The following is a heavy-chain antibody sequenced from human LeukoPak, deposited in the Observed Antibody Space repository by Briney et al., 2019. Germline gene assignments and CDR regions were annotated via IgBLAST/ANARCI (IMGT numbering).Heavy chain of an antibody. D-gene: IGHD3-16*01. CDR3: ASRLITAGADY. J-gene: IGHJ4*02. CDR2: INPSVGGT. CDR1: RYPFSTYD. V-gene: IGHV1-46*01. Sequence: ASVKFSFKASRYPFSTYDIHWVRQAPGQGLEWMAIINPSVGGTSFAPQFQGRVTMTRDTSTSTVYMELSSLISEDTAVYYCASRLITAGADYWGQGTLVTVAS.